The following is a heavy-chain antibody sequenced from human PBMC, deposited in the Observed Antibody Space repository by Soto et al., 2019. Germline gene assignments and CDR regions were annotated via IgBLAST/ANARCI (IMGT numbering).Heavy chain of an antibody. Sequence: SETLSLTCAVYGGSFSGYYWSWIRQPPGKGLEWIGEINHSGSTNYNPSLKSRVTISVDTSKNQFSLKLSSVTAADTAVYYCARVGQQLVTGYPPPDFDYWGQGTLVTVSS. CDR1: GGSFSGYY. J-gene: IGHJ4*02. V-gene: IGHV4-34*01. CDR2: INHSGST. D-gene: IGHD6-13*01. CDR3: ARVGQQLVTGYPPPDFDY.